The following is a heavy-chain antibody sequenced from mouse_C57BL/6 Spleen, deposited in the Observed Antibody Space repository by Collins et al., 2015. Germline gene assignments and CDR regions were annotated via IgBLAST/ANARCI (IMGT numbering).Heavy chain of an antibody. Sequence: QVQLQQSGAELVRPGTSVKVSCKASGYTFTSYWITWVKQRPGQGLEWIGDIYPGSGSTNYNEKFKSKATLTVDTSSSTAYMQLSSLTSEDSAVYYCARSGYSNHGGFAYWGQGTLVTVSA. CDR2: IYPGSGST. CDR3: ARSGYSNHGGFAY. J-gene: IGHJ3*01. D-gene: IGHD2-5*01. CDR1: GYTFTSYW. V-gene: IGHV1-55*01.